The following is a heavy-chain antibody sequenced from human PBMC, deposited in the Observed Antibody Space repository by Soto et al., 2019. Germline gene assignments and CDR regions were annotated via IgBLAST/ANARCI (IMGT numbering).Heavy chain of an antibody. V-gene: IGHV1-3*01. CDR3: ATSTIDTSTSKQYFYGMDV. D-gene: IGHD2-2*01. Sequence: ASVKVSCKASEDTFTRYVIHWVRQAPGQRLEWMGWINAGNGNTKYSQNFQGRVTITRDASASTAYMELSSLRSQDTAVYYCATSTIDTSTSKQYFYGMDVWGQGSTVTVPS. CDR1: EDTFTRYV. CDR2: INAGNGNT. J-gene: IGHJ6*02.